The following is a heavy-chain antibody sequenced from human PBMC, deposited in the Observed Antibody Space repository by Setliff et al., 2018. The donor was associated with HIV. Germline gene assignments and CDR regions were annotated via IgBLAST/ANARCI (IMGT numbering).Heavy chain of an antibody. CDR3: ARDTYDSRGYFFGY. CDR1: GGSFSSSSYY. Sequence: PSETLSLTCTVSGGSFSSSSYYWGWIRQPPGKGLEWIGNIYYSGSTYYNPSLRSRVTISKDTSKNQFSLHLTSVTAADTAVYYCARDTYDSRGYFFGYWGQGTQVTVSS. D-gene: IGHD3-22*01. V-gene: IGHV4-39*07. J-gene: IGHJ4*02. CDR2: IYYSGST.